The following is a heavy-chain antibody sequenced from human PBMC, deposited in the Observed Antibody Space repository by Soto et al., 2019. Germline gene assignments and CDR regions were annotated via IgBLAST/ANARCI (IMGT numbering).Heavy chain of an antibody. D-gene: IGHD6-13*01. CDR2: ISGSGGST. CDR1: GFTFSSYA. J-gene: IGHJ6*02. Sequence: LRLSCAASGFTFSSYAMSWVRQAPGKGLEWVSAISGSGGSTYYADSVKGRFTISRDNSKNTLYLQMNSLRAEDTAVYYCAKEYAAGYVDRYYYYGMDVWGQGTTVTVSS. V-gene: IGHV3-23*01. CDR3: AKEYAAGYVDRYYYYGMDV.